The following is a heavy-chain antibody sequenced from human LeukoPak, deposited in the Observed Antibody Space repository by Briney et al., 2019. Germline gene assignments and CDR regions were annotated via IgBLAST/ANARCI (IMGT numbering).Heavy chain of an antibody. CDR3: ARHRDYYDT. CDR2: IYSSGSA. J-gene: IGHJ4*01. D-gene: IGHD3-22*01. CDR1: GSSINNNF. V-gene: IGHV4-59*08. Sequence: SETLSFTCTVSGSSINNNFWTWTRQPPGKGLEWIGYIYSSGSANYNPSLKSRVIISGDTSKNQISLKLTSVTAADTAVYFCARHRDYYDTWGHGTLVTVSS.